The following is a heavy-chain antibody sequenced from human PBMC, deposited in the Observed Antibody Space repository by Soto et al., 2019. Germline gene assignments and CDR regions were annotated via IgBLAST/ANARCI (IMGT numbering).Heavy chain of an antibody. V-gene: IGHV3-30-3*01. CDR3: ARDKRDLPFLEWSYYFDY. Sequence: PGGSLRLSCAASGLTFSSFGMHWVRQAPGKGLEWVALISYDGSNKYYADSVKGRFTISRDNSKNTLYLQMNSLRAEDTAVYYCARDKRDLPFLEWSYYFDYWGQGTLVTAPQ. J-gene: IGHJ4*02. CDR1: GLTFSSFG. CDR2: ISYDGSNK. D-gene: IGHD3-3*01.